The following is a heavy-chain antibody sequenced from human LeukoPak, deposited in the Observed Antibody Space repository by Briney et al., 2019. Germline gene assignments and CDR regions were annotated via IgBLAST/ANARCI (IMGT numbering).Heavy chain of an antibody. J-gene: IGHJ3*02. V-gene: IGHV4-30-4*01. CDR3: ARGVLRYFDWLLHHDAFDI. CDR2: IYYSGST. D-gene: IGHD3-9*01. CDR1: GGSISSGDYY. Sequence: TSQTLSLTCTVSGGSISSGDYYWSWIRQPPGKGLEWIGYIYYSGSTYYNPSLKSRVTISVDTSKNQFSLKLSSVTAADTAVYYCARGVLRYFDWLLHHDAFDIWGQGTMVTVSS.